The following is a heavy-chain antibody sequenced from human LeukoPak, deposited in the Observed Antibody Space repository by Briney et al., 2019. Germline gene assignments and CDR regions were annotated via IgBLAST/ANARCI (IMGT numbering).Heavy chain of an antibody. CDR3: ARLRYFDWLRDTIFDY. Sequence: SETLSLTCAVYGGSFSGYYWSWIRQPPGKGLEGIGEINHRGSTNYNPSLRSRVTISVDTSKNQFSLKLRSVTAADTAVYYCARLRYFDWLRDTIFDYWGQGTLVTVSS. V-gene: IGHV4-34*01. CDR1: GGSFSGYY. J-gene: IGHJ4*02. CDR2: INHRGST. D-gene: IGHD3-9*01.